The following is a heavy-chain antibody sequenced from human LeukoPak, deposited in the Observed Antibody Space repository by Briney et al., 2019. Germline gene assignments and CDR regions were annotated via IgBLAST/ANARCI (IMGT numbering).Heavy chain of an antibody. Sequence: GGALRLSCSASGFTFSSYAMHWVRQAPGKGLEYVSAISSNGGSTYYADSVKGRFTISRDNSKNTLYLQMSSLRDEDTAVYYCVKDQFAAAAGYNWFDPWGQGTLVTVSS. J-gene: IGHJ5*02. D-gene: IGHD6-13*01. CDR1: GFTFSSYA. CDR3: VKDQFAAAAGYNWFDP. CDR2: ISSNGGST. V-gene: IGHV3-64D*06.